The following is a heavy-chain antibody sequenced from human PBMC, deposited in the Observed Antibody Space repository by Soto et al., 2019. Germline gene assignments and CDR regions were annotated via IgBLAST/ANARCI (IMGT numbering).Heavy chain of an antibody. Sequence: ASVKVSCKASGYTFTGYYMHWVRQAPGQGLEWMGWINPNSGGTNYAQKFQGWVTMTRDTSISTAYMELSRLRSDDTAVYYCARALVAKHYYYMDVWGKGTTVTVSS. CDR1: GYTFTGYY. D-gene: IGHD2-15*01. CDR3: ARALVAKHYYYMDV. J-gene: IGHJ6*03. CDR2: INPNSGGT. V-gene: IGHV1-2*04.